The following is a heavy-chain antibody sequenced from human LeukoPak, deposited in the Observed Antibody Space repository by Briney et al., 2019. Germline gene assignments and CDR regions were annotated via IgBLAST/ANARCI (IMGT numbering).Heavy chain of an antibody. CDR3: ARGRVDDYVWGSYRFHFDY. CDR2: INHSGST. CDR1: GGSFSGYY. V-gene: IGHV4-34*01. J-gene: IGHJ4*02. Sequence: SETLSLTCAVYGGSFSGYYWSWIRQPPGKGLEWIGEINHSGSTNYIPSLKSRVTISVDTSKNQFSLKLSSVTAADTAVYYCARGRVDDYVWGSYRFHFDYWGQGTLVTVSS. D-gene: IGHD3-16*02.